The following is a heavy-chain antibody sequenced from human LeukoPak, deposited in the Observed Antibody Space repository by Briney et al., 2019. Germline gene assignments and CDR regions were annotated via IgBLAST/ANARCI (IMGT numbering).Heavy chain of an antibody. CDR3: ARGPYCSSASCYSVGAFDI. Sequence: LPGGSLRLSCGASGFTFSSYAMSWVRQAPGKGLEWVSAISGSGASTYYADSVKGRFTISRDNSKNTLSLQMNSLRAEDTAVYHCARGPYCSSASCYSVGAFDIWGRGTMVTVSS. D-gene: IGHD2-2*02. CDR1: GFTFSSYA. J-gene: IGHJ3*02. CDR2: ISGSGAST. V-gene: IGHV3-23*01.